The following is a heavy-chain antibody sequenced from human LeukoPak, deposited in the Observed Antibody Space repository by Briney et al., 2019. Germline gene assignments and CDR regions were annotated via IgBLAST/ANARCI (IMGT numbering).Heavy chain of an antibody. J-gene: IGHJ5*02. Sequence: PGGSLRLSCAASGFTFSSYSMNWVRQAPGKGLEWVSSISSSSSYIYYADSVKGRFTISRGNAKNSLYLQMNSLRAEDTAVYYCARVNSILDNWFDPWGQGTLVTVSS. CDR1: GFTFSSYS. CDR2: ISSSSSYI. V-gene: IGHV3-21*01. D-gene: IGHD3-3*02. CDR3: ARVNSILDNWFDP.